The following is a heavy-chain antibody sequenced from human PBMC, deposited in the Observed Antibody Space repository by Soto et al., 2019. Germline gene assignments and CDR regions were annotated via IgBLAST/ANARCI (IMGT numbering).Heavy chain of an antibody. D-gene: IGHD6-19*01. CDR1: GGSISSSNW. CDR2: IYHSGST. V-gene: IGHV4-4*02. Sequence: SETLSLTCAVSGGSISSSNWWSWVRQPPGKGLEWIGEIYHSGSTNYNPSLKSRVTISVDKSKNQFSLKLSSVTAADTAVYYCARSEDSSGWRFDYWDQGTLVTVSS. J-gene: IGHJ4*02. CDR3: ARSEDSSGWRFDY.